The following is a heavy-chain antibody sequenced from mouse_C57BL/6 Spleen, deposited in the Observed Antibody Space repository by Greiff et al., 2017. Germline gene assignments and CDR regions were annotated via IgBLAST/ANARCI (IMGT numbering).Heavy chain of an antibody. J-gene: IGHJ4*01. CDR2: IDPSDSET. Sequence: QVQLQQPGAELVRPGSSVKLSCKASGYTFTSYWMHWVKQRPIQGLEWIGNIDPSDSETHYNQKFKDKATLTVDKSSSTAYMQLSSLTSEDSAVYYCAREGQRRLRAMDYWGQGTSVTVSS. D-gene: IGHD3-2*02. CDR1: GYTFTSYW. CDR3: AREGQRRLRAMDY. V-gene: IGHV1-52*01.